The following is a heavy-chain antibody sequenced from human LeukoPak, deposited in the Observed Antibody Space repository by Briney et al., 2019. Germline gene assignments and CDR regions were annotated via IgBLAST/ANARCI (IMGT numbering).Heavy chain of an antibody. CDR3: ASKHCGGDCYSYFDY. CDR1: GGTFSSYA. V-gene: IGHV1-69*01. Sequence: GSSVKVSCKASGGTFSSYAISWVRQAPGQGLEWMGGIIPIFGTANYAQKFQGRVTITADESTSTAYMELNSLRSEDTAVYYCASKHCGGDCYSYFDYWGQGTLVTVSS. J-gene: IGHJ4*02. D-gene: IGHD2-21*02. CDR2: IIPIFGTA.